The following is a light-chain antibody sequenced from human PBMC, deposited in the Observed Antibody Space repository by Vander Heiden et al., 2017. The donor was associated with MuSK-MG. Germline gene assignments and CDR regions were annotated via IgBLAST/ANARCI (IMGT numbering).Light chain of an antibody. J-gene: IGLJ2*01. Sequence: QSALAQPPSVSGSPGQSVTISCTGSSSDIGGYHYVSWYQQPPGKAPKLMIYDVTERPSGVPARFSGSKSGNTASLAISGLQAEDEADYYCCSYAGTAIFGGGTKLTVL. CDR1: SSDIGGYHY. CDR3: CSYAGTAI. CDR2: DVT. V-gene: IGLV2-11*01.